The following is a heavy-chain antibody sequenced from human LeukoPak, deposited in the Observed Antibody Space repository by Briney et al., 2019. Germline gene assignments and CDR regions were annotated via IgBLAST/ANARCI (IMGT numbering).Heavy chain of an antibody. Sequence: GGSLRLSCAASGLTISDYWMTWVRQAPGKGLEWVANIKQDGSEKTYVDSVKGRFTISRDNAKNSIFLQMNSLRDEDMAMYYCVRDGGTDWYDPWGQGTLVSVSS. CDR1: GLTISDYW. CDR3: VRDGGTDWYDP. V-gene: IGHV3-7*01. CDR2: IKQDGSEK. J-gene: IGHJ5*02. D-gene: IGHD3-16*01.